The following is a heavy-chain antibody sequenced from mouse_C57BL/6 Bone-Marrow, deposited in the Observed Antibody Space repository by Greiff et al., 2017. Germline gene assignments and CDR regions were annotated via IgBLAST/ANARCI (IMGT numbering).Heavy chain of an antibody. CDR3: VYGSSSSY. CDR2: IYPRSGNT. J-gene: IGHJ3*01. Sequence: QVQLQQSGAELARPGASVKLSCTASGYTFTSYGISWVKQRTGQGLEWIGEIYPRSGNTYYNEKFKGKATLTADKSSSTAYMELRSLTSEDSAVYFCVYGSSSSYWGLGTLVTVSA. V-gene: IGHV1-81*01. D-gene: IGHD1-1*01. CDR1: GYTFTSYG.